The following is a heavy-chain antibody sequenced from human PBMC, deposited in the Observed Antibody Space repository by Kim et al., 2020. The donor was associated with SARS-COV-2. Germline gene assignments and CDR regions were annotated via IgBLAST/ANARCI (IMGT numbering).Heavy chain of an antibody. V-gene: IGHV4-59*08. CDR1: GGSISSYY. CDR2: IYYSGST. Sequence: SETLSLTCTVSGGSISSYYWSWIRQPPGKGLEWIGYIYYSGSTNYNPSLKSRVTISVDTSKNQFSLKLSSVTAADTAVYYCARHRPPGGAFDIWGQGTMVTVSS. D-gene: IGHD6-6*01. CDR3: ARHRPPGGAFDI. J-gene: IGHJ3*02.